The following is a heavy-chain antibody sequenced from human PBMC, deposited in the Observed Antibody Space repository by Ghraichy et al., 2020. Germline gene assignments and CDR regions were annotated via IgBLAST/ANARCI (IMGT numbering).Heavy chain of an antibody. J-gene: IGHJ6*02. V-gene: IGHV3-23*01. CDR1: GFTFSSYA. D-gene: IGHD2-2*01. CDR3: AKDPLVVPAAAYYYYGMDV. Sequence: LSLTCAASGFTFSSYAMRWVRQAPGKGLEWVSAISGSGGSTYYADSVKGRFTISRDNSKNTLYLQMNSLRAEDTAVYYCAKDPLVVPAAAYYYYGMDVWGQGTTVTVSS. CDR2: ISGSGGST.